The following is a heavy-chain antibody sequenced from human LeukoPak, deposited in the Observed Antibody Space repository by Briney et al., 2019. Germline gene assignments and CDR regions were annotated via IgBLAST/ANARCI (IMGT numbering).Heavy chain of an antibody. CDR3: ARGDDGYNTFDY. V-gene: IGHV4-59*01. CDR1: GGSISSYY. D-gene: IGHD5-24*01. CDR2: IYYSGST. Sequence: SETLSLTCTVSGGSISSYYWSWIRQPPGKGLEWIGYIYYSGSTNYNPSLKSRVTISVDTSKNQFSLKLSSVTAADTAVYYCARGDDGYNTFDYWGQGTLVTVSS. J-gene: IGHJ4*02.